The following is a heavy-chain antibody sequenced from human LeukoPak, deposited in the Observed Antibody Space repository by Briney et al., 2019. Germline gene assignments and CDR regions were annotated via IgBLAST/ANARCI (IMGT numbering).Heavy chain of an antibody. D-gene: IGHD3-10*01. V-gene: IGHV3-7*01. CDR3: TRDYSGSRNYYYYYGMHV. CDR1: EFTFSSYW. Sequence: SGGSLRLSCAASEFTFSSYWMSWVRQAPGKGLEWVANIKQDGSEKYYVDSVKGRFTISRDNAKNSLYLRMNSLRAEDTAVYYCTRDYSGSRNYYYYYGMHVWGQGTTVTVSS. J-gene: IGHJ6*02. CDR2: IKQDGSEK.